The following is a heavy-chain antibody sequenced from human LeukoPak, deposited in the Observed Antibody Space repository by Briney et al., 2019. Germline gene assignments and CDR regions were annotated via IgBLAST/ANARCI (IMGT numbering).Heavy chain of an antibody. CDR2: IYYSGST. CDR1: GGSISSSSYY. D-gene: IGHD6-13*01. J-gene: IGHJ4*02. V-gene: IGHV4-39*01. Sequence: SETLSLTCTVSGGSISSSSYYWGWIRQPPGKGLEWIGSIYYSGSTYYSPSLKSRVTISVDTSKNQFSLKLSSVTAADTAVYYCARQEGSRGSSSFDYWGQGTLVTVSS. CDR3: ARQEGSRGSSSFDY.